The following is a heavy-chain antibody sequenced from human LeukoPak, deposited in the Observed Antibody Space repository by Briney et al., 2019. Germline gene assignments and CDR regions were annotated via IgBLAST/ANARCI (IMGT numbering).Heavy chain of an antibody. D-gene: IGHD1-26*01. CDR2: ISAYNGNT. CDR3: ARDPGRSLGNAFDI. Sequence: GASVKVSCKASGYTFTSYGISWVRQAPGQGLEWMGWISAYNGNTNYAQKFQGRVTITTDESTSTAYMELSSLRSEDTAVYYCARDPGRSLGNAFDIWGQGTMVTVSS. V-gene: IGHV1-18*01. CDR1: GYTFTSYG. J-gene: IGHJ3*02.